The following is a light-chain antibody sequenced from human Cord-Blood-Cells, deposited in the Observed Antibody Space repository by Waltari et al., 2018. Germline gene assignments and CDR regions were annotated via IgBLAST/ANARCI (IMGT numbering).Light chain of an antibody. V-gene: IGLV3-1*01. Sequence: SYQLTHPPSVSVSPGQTASITCPGDKLGDKFACWYQQKPGQSPVLVIYQDSKRPSGIPERFSGSNSGNTATLTISGTQAMDEADYYCQAWDSSTGVVFGGGTKLTVL. CDR2: QDS. CDR1: KLGDKF. CDR3: QAWDSSTGVV. J-gene: IGLJ2*01.